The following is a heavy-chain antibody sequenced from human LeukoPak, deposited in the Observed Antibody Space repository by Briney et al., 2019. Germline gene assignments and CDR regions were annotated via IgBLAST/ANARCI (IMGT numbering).Heavy chain of an antibody. D-gene: IGHD1-26*01. CDR3: ARDRSYDNDSGYYYYGMDV. CDR1: GGSISSGDYY. V-gene: IGHV4-30-4*01. J-gene: IGHJ6*02. CDR2: IYYSGTT. Sequence: SETLSLTCTVSGGSISSGDYYWSWIRQPPGKGLEWIGYIYYSGTTYYNPSLKSRIIISVDTSKNQFSLKLSSVTAADTAVYYCARDRSYDNDSGYYYYGMDVWGQGTTVTVSS.